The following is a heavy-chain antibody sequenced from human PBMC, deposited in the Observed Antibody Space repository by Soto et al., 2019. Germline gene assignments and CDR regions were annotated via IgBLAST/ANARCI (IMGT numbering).Heavy chain of an antibody. CDR2: ITQDGSET. V-gene: IGHV3-7*01. Sequence: AEGSLRLSCAAAGFTFSSNWISWVRLAPGKGLEWVATITQDGSETYYVGSVKGRFTISRDNSKNSLYLQMNSLRAEDKAVYYFVISGYSIGQYGVDIWGQGTSVTVSS. CDR1: GFTFSSNW. J-gene: IGHJ6*02. CDR3: VISGYSIGQYGVDI. D-gene: IGHD6-25*01.